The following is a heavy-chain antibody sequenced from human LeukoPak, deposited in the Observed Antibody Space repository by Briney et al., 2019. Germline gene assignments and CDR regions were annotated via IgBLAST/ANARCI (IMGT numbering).Heavy chain of an antibody. D-gene: IGHD2-15*01. CDR1: GFTFSSYS. CDR2: ISSSSSTI. V-gene: IGHV3-48*02. CDR3: ARDPQDIVVVVAATYYNWFDP. J-gene: IGHJ5*02. Sequence: PGGSLRLSCAASGFTFSSYSMNWVRQAPGKGLEWVSYISSSSSTIYYAASVKGRFTISRDNAKNSLYLQMNSLRDEDTAVYYCARDPQDIVVVVAATYYNWFDPWGQGTLVTVSS.